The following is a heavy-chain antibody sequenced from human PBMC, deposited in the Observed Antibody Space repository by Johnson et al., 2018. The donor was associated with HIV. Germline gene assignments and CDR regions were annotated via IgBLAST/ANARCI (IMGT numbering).Heavy chain of an antibody. J-gene: IGHJ3*02. CDR1: GFTFGDYA. CDR2: ISYDGSNK. D-gene: IGHD7-27*01. Sequence: QVQLVESGGGLVQPGRSLRLSCTASGFTFGDYAMSWVRQAPGKGLEWVAVISYDGSNKYYADSVKGRFTISRDNSKNTLYLQMNSLRAEDTAVYYCASPYEWGTGAFDIWGQGTMVTVSS. V-gene: IGHV3-30-3*01. CDR3: ASPYEWGTGAFDI.